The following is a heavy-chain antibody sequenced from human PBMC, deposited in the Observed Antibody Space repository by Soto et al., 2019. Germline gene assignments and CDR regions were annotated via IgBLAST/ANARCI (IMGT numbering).Heavy chain of an antibody. CDR1: GFTFSSYW. CDR2: INSDGSST. V-gene: IGHV3-74*01. D-gene: IGHD2-15*01. CDR3: ARDQGYSSGGSCHVAGY. Sequence: EVQLVESGGGLVQPGGSLRLCCAASGFTFSSYWMHWVRQAPGKGLVWVSRINSDGSSTGYADSVMGRFTISRDNAKNTLYLQMNSLRAEDTAVYYCARDQGYSSGGSCHVAGYWGQGTLVTVSS. J-gene: IGHJ4*02.